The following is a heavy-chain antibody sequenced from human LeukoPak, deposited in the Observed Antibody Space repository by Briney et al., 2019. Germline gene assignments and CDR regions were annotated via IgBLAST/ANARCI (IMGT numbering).Heavy chain of an antibody. V-gene: IGHV1-8*01. CDR3: ARVGVRRITGTWPVRYYYYGMDV. Sequence: ASVKVSCKASGYTFTSYDINWVRQATGQGLEWMGWMNPNSGNTGYAQKFQGRVTMTRNTSISTAYMELSSLRSEDTAVYYRARVGVRRITGTWPVRYYYYGMDVWGQGTTVTVSS. J-gene: IGHJ6*02. D-gene: IGHD1-20*01. CDR2: MNPNSGNT. CDR1: GYTFTSYD.